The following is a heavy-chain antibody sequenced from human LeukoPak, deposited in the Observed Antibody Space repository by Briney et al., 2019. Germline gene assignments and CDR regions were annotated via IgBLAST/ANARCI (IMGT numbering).Heavy chain of an antibody. CDR3: ARDHAGGYYYYGMDV. D-gene: IGHD1-14*01. V-gene: IGHV4-61*01. Sequence: SETLSLTCTVSGGSISSSSYYWSWIRQPPGKGLEWIGYIYYSGSTNYNPSLKSRVTISVDTSKNQFSLKLSSVTAADTAVYYCARDHAGGYYYYGMDVWGQGTTVTVSS. CDR2: IYYSGST. J-gene: IGHJ6*02. CDR1: GGSISSSSYY.